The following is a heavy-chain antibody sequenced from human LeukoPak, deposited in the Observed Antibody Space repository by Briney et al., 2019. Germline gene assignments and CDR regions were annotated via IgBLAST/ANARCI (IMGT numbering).Heavy chain of an antibody. V-gene: IGHV3-23*01. Sequence: GGSLRLSCTVSGFTFSSYAMSWVRQAPGKGLEWVSDISGSGDSTYYADSVRGRFTISRDNSKNTLYLQMNSLRAEDTAVYYCAKSRESYWVPEFDYWGQGTLVTVSS. CDR2: ISGSGDST. CDR1: GFTFSSYA. CDR3: AKSRESYWVPEFDY. D-gene: IGHD1-26*01. J-gene: IGHJ4*02.